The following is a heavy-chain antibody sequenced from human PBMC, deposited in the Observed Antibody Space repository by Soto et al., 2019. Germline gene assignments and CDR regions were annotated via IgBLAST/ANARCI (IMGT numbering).Heavy chain of an antibody. CDR3: ARAHSSSWYYPLYYFDY. V-gene: IGHV4-4*02. CDR2: IYHSGST. CDR1: GGSISSSNW. J-gene: IGHJ4*02. D-gene: IGHD6-13*01. Sequence: SETLSLTCAVSGGSISSSNWWSWVRQPPGKGLEWIGEIYHSGSTNYNPSLKSRVTISVDKSKNQFSLKLSSVTAADTAVYYCARAHSSSWYYPLYYFDYWGQGTLVTVS.